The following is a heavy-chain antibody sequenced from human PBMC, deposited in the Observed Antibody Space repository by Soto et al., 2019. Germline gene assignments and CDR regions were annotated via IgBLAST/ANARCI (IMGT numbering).Heavy chain of an antibody. CDR2: IDQDGSTT. V-gene: IGHV3-7*05. D-gene: IGHD1-1*01. J-gene: IGHJ5*01. Sequence: EVLLVESGGSLVQPGGSLRLSCAASGFTFSNYWMTWVRQAPGKGLEWVADIDQDGSTTYYVDSVKGRFTISRDNTRDSVYLQMDYLRADDTAVYYCARDQPGSTVGWFDSWGQGSQVSVSS. CDR3: ARDQPGSTVGWFDS. CDR1: GFTFSNYW.